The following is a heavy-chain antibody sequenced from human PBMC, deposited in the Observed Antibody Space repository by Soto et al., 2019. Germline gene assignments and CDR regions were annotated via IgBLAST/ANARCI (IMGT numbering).Heavy chain of an antibody. CDR3: ARRGAYSQSLDP. CDR2: IYYGGTT. Sequence: SETLSLTCTFSGGSFSPNYWSLIRQPPGKGLEWVGYIYYGGTTSYNPSLQSRVTISLETSKSQFSLRLTSVTAADTAVYYCARRGAYSQSLDPWGPETLVTVSS. V-gene: IGHV4-59*08. D-gene: IGHD3-16*01. CDR1: GGSFSPNY. J-gene: IGHJ5*02.